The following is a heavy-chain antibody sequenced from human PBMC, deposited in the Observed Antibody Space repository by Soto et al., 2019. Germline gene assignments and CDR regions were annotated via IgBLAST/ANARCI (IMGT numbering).Heavy chain of an antibody. CDR1: GFTFSSYA. V-gene: IGHV3-30-3*01. CDR3: ARYSGIASGGRYFDY. D-gene: IGHD6-13*01. Sequence: QVQLVESGGGVVQPGRSLRLSCAASGFTFSSYAMHWVRQAPGKGLEWVAVISYDGSNKYYADSVKGRFTISRDNSKNTLQLQKNSLRAEDTAVYYCARYSGIASGGRYFDYWGQGTLVTVSS. J-gene: IGHJ4*02. CDR2: ISYDGSNK.